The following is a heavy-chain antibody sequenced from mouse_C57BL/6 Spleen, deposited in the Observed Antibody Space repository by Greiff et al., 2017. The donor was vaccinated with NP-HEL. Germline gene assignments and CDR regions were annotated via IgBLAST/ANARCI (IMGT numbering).Heavy chain of an antibody. CDR2: INPNNGGT. CDR1: GYTFTDYN. J-gene: IGHJ1*03. D-gene: IGHD2-3*01. Sequence: EVQLQQSGPELVKPGASVKIPCKASGYTFTDYNMDWVKQSHGKSLEWIGDINPNNGGTIYNQKFKGKATLTVDKSSSTAYMQLSSLTSEDSAVYYCARRGLLPYWYFDVWGTGTTVTVSS. CDR3: ARRGLLPYWYFDV. V-gene: IGHV1-18*01.